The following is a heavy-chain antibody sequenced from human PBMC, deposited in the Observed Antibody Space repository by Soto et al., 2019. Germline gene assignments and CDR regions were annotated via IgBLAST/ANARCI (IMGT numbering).Heavy chain of an antibody. CDR1: GFPFSSYA. D-gene: IGHD2-21*02. CDR3: AKPVSQVTARNNWFDP. J-gene: IGHJ5*02. V-gene: IGHV3-23*01. CDR2: ISGSGGST. Sequence: LRLSCAASGFPFSSYAMSWVRQAPGKGLEWVSAISGSGGSTYYADSVKGRFTISRDNSKNTLYLQMNSLRAEDTAVYYCAKPVSQVTARNNWFDPWGQGTLVTVSS.